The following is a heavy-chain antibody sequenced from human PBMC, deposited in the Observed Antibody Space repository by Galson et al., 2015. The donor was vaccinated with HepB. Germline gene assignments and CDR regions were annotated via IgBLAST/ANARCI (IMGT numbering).Heavy chain of an antibody. CDR1: GFTFRTYA. D-gene: IGHD1/OR15-1a*01. CDR2: TYASGSTA. Sequence: SLRLSCAASGFTFRTYAMNWVRQAPGKGLEWVAGTYASGSTAFYADSVKGRFAISRDNSKDTLFLQMNSLRAEDTARYFCAKDKVPDGRWNIDHWGQGTQVTVSS. CDR3: AKDKVPDGRWNIDH. V-gene: IGHV3-23*01. J-gene: IGHJ4*02.